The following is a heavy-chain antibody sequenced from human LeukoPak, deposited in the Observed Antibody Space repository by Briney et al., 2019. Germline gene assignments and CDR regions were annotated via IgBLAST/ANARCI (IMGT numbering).Heavy chain of an antibody. V-gene: IGHV4-31*03. Sequence: SQTLSLTCTVSGGSISSGGYYWSWLRQHPGKVLEWIGYIYYSGSTYYNPSLKSRVTMSVDTSKNQFSLKLGSVTDAGAAVYFCARHVSSASHVFDIWGQGTMVTVSS. CDR3: ARHVSSASHVFDI. J-gene: IGHJ3*02. CDR1: GGSISSGGYY. CDR2: IYYSGST. D-gene: IGHD5/OR15-5a*01.